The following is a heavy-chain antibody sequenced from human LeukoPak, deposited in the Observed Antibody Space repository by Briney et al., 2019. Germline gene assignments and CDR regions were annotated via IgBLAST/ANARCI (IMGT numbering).Heavy chain of an antibody. CDR2: IKQDGSEK. CDR3: ARDRGDGYSSSWGDY. J-gene: IGHJ4*02. V-gene: IGHV3-7*01. CDR1: GFTFSSYW. Sequence: GGSLRLSCAASGFTFSSYWMSWVRQAPGKGLEWVANIKQDGSEKYYVDSVKGRFTISRDNAKNSLYLQMNSLRAEDTAVYYCARDRGDGYSSSWGDYWGQGTLVTVSS. D-gene: IGHD6-13*01.